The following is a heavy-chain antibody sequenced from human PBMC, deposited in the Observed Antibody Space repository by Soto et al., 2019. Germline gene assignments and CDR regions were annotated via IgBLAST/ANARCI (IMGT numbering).Heavy chain of an antibody. CDR2: IYHSGST. CDR3: ARVKASGVNFDY. Sequence: SETHSHTSTFSGINIISNNWWSWVRQTPGKGLEWIGEIYHSGSTNYNPSLKSRVTIPVDKSKNQFSLKLSSVTAADTAVYYCARVKASGVNFDYWGQGTLGTVSS. J-gene: IGHJ4*02. CDR1: GINIISNNW. D-gene: IGHD3-10*01. V-gene: IGHV4-4*02.